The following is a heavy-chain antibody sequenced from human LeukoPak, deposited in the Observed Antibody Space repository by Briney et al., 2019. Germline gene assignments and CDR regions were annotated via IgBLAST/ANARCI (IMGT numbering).Heavy chain of an antibody. CDR3: AHLPSSGTGIVDY. CDR2: IYSGGST. CDR1: GFTFRSYE. J-gene: IGHJ4*02. V-gene: IGHV3-66*01. D-gene: IGHD3-10*01. Sequence: GGSLRLSCEDSGFTFRSYEMNWVRQAPGKGLEWVSLIYSGGSTYYADSVKGRFTISRDNAKNSLYLQMNSLRAEDTAVYYCAHLPSSGTGIVDYWGQGTLVTVSS.